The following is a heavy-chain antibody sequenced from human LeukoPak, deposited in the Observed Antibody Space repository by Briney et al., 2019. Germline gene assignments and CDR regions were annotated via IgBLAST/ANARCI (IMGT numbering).Heavy chain of an antibody. CDR3: ARVGRRGYSSGWYWFDP. CDR2: IYSGGST. CDR1: GFTVSSNY. Sequence: GGSLRLSCAASGFTVSSNYMSWVRQAPGKGLEWVSVIYSGGSTYYADSVKGRFTISRDNSKNTLYLQMNSLRAEDTAVYYCARVGRRGYSSGWYWFDPWGQGTLVTVSS. D-gene: IGHD6-19*01. V-gene: IGHV3-66*01. J-gene: IGHJ5*02.